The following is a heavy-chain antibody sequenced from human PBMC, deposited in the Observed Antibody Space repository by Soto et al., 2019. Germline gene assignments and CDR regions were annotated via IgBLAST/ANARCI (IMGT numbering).Heavy chain of an antibody. CDR1: GFTFSSYA. CDR3: AKHKWYSSSGGSFYYFDY. Sequence: PGGSLRLSFAASGFTFSSYAMSWVRQAPGKGLEWVSAISGSGGSTYYADSVKGRFTISRDNSKNTLYLQMNSLRAEDTAVYYCAKHKWYSSSGGSFYYFDYWGQGTLVTVSS. J-gene: IGHJ4*02. V-gene: IGHV3-23*01. D-gene: IGHD6-13*01. CDR2: ISGSGGST.